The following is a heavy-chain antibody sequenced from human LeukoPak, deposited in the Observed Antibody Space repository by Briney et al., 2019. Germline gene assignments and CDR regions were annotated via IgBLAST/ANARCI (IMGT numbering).Heavy chain of an antibody. Sequence: ASVKVSCKVSGYTLTELSMHWVRQAPGKGLEWMGGFDPEDGETIYAQKFQGRVTMTEDTSTDTAYMELSSLRSEDTAVYYCATAPRITMVRGVGWFDPWGQGTLVTVSS. D-gene: IGHD3-10*01. CDR2: FDPEDGET. CDR3: ATAPRITMVRGVGWFDP. V-gene: IGHV1-24*01. J-gene: IGHJ5*02. CDR1: GYTLTELS.